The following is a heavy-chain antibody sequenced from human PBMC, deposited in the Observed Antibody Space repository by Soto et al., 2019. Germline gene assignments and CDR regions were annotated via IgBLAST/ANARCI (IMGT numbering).Heavy chain of an antibody. V-gene: IGHV1-2*04. CDR2: INPNSGGT. CDR1: GYTFTGYY. CDR3: ARSGYCSGGSCPVFDN. D-gene: IGHD2-15*01. Sequence: QVQLVQSGAEVKKPGASLKVSCKASGYTFTGYYMHWVRQAPGQWLEWMGWINPNSGGTNYAQKFQGWVTMTRETSISTAYMELSRLRSDDTAVYYCARSGYCSGGSCPVFDNWGQGTLVTVSS. J-gene: IGHJ4*02.